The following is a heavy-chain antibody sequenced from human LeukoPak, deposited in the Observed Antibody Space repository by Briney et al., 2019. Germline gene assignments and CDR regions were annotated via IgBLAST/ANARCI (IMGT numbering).Heavy chain of an antibody. CDR2: INPSGGST. CDR1: GYTFTSYY. CDR3: ARDAIVVVTAINWFDP. J-gene: IGHJ5*02. Sequence: ASVKVSCKASGYTFTSYYMHWVRQAPGQGLEWMGIINPSGGSTSYAQKFQGRVTMTRDTSTSTVYMELSSLRSEDTAVYYCARDAIVVVTAINWFDPWGQGTLVTVSS. D-gene: IGHD2-21*02. V-gene: IGHV1-46*01.